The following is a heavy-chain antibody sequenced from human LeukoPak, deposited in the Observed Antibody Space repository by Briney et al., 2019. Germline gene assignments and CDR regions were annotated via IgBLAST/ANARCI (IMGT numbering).Heavy chain of an antibody. J-gene: IGHJ3*02. CDR1: GFTFDDYA. D-gene: IGHD1-26*01. V-gene: IGHV3-43D*03. CDR2: ISWDGGST. Sequence: GGSLRLSCAASGFTFDDYAMHWVRQAPGKGLEWVSLISWDGGSTYYADSVKGRFTISRDNSKYSLYLQMNSLRAEDTALYYCARDSGSHGRAFDIWGQGTMVTVSS. CDR3: ARDSGSHGRAFDI.